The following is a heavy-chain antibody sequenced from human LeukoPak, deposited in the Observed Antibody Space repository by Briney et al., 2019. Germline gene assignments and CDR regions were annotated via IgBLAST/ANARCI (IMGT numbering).Heavy chain of an antibody. Sequence: GGSLRLSCAASGFTFSSYEMNWVRQAPGQGLEWVSYFSRSGTTIYYADSVKGRFTISRDNAKNSLYLQINSLKTEDTAVYYCTRVNYDSSGYNVNWFDPWGQGNLVTVSS. V-gene: IGHV3-48*03. CDR1: GFTFSSYE. J-gene: IGHJ5*02. CDR2: FSRSGTTI. D-gene: IGHD3-22*01. CDR3: TRVNYDSSGYNVNWFDP.